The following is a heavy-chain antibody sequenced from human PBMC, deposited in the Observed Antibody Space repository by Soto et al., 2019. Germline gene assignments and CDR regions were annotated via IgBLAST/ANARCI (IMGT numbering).Heavy chain of an antibody. D-gene: IGHD5-12*01. CDR3: ARDAHGGYDQEGAFDI. V-gene: IGHV4-30-4*01. J-gene: IGHJ3*02. CDR2: IYYSGST. Sequence: QVQLQESGPGLVKPSQTLSLTCTVSGGSISSGDYYWSWIRQPPGKGLEWIGYIYYSGSTYYNPSLKGRVTISVDTSKNQFSLKLSSVTAADTAVYYCARDAHGGYDQEGAFDIWGQGTMVTVSS. CDR1: GGSISSGDYY.